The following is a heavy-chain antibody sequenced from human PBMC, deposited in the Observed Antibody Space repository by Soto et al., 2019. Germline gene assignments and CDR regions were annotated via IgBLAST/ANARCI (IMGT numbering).Heavy chain of an antibody. CDR2: IIPVFGTA. D-gene: IGHD3-22*01. CDR1: GATLDTFINFG. Sequence: QVQLVQSGAEVKKPGSSVKVSCKASGATLDTFINFGITWVRRAPGQGLEWMGGIIPVFGTAHYAQKFQGRLTISADESTRTDYMELSSLRSEDKALYYCARGAATKIVVVMYDVLEMWGQGTMVTVSS. CDR3: ARGAATKIVVVMYDVLEM. J-gene: IGHJ3*02. V-gene: IGHV1-69*12.